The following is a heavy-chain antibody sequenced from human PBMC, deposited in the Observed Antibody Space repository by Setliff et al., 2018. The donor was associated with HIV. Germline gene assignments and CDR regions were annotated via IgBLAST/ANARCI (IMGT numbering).Heavy chain of an antibody. V-gene: IGHV4-31*03. CDR3: ARGASNDYGDYKYPEDY. J-gene: IGHJ4*02. CDR2: IYYSGRT. CDR1: GDSITSGGFY. Sequence: SETLSLTCTVSGDSITSGGFYCNWFRQHPGKGLEWIGWIYYSGRTKYNPSLESRVTISVDTSKNQFSLKLSSVTAADTAVYYCARGASNDYGDYKYPEDYWGQGTLVTVSS. D-gene: IGHD4-17*01.